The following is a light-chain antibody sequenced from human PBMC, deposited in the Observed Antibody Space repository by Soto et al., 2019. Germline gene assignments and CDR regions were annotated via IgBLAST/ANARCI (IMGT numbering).Light chain of an antibody. Sequence: QSALTQPASVSASPGQSITISCTGTSSDIGAYNSVSWYQQHPGKAPQLMIYDVSYRPSGISSRFSSSKSGNTASLTISGLQADDDADYYCASYTSARIRVFGGGTKVTVL. J-gene: IGLJ2*01. CDR2: DVS. CDR1: SSDIGAYNS. V-gene: IGLV2-14*01. CDR3: ASYTSARIRV.